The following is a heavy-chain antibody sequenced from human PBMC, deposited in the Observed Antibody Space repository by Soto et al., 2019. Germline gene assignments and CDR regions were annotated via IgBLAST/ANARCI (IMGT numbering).Heavy chain of an antibody. V-gene: IGHV3-23*01. D-gene: IGHD2-2*02. CDR2: ISGSGGSR. Sequence: PGGSLRLSCAASGFTFSSYAMSWVHQAPGKGLEWVSAISGSGGSRYYADSVMGRFTISRDNSKNTLYLQMNSLRAEDTAVYYCAKAGFGRSIVVVPAAIIGDLQQLVHLDYCGQGTLVTVSS. CDR3: AKAGFGRSIVVVPAAIIGDLQQLVHLDY. J-gene: IGHJ4*02. CDR1: GFTFSSYA.